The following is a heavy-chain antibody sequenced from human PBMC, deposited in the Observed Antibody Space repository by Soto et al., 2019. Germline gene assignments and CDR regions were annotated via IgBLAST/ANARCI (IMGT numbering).Heavy chain of an antibody. V-gene: IGHV1-2*02. CDR1: RYTCRDYY. CDR2: INANSGGT. D-gene: IGHD6-19*01. Sequence: ASVKVAFKASRYTCRDYYIHLFLHSPGQWLEWMGWINANSGGTTYAQKFQGRVTMTRDTSISTAYMELSRLSSDDTAIYYCARLPIEVDGKNWGKGNLVNVSS. CDR3: ARLPIEVDGKN. J-gene: IGHJ4*02.